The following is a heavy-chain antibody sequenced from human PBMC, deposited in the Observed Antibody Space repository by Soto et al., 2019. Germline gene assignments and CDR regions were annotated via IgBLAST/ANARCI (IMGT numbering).Heavy chain of an antibody. D-gene: IGHD7-27*01. CDR2: ISWNSGKI. CDR3: GKDSGSWGHFDY. Sequence: EVQLVESGGGLVQPGRSLRLSCAASGFTFDDYGMHWVRQVPGKGLEWVSGISWNSGKIGYADSVKGRFTMSRDNAKNSLYLQMNSLRAEDTALYYCGKDSGSWGHFDYWGQGTLVTVSS. J-gene: IGHJ4*02. CDR1: GFTFDDYG. V-gene: IGHV3-9*01.